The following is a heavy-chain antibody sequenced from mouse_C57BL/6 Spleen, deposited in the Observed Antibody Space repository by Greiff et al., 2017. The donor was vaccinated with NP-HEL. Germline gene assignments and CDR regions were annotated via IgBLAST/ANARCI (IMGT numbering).Heavy chain of an antibody. D-gene: IGHD2-4*01. V-gene: IGHV1-80*01. CDR3: ARCRRDYDGVFDY. CDR2: IYPGDGDT. Sequence: QVQLQQSGAELVKPGASVKISCKASGYAFSSYWMNWVKQRPGKGLEWIGQIYPGDGDTNYNGKFKGKATLTADKSSSTAYMQLSSLTSEDSAVYLCARCRRDYDGVFDYWGQGTTLTVSS. J-gene: IGHJ2*01. CDR1: GYAFSSYW.